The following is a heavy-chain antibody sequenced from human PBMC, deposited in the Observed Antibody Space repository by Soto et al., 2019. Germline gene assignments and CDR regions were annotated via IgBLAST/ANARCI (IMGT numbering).Heavy chain of an antibody. CDR3: AKRPHDTIFGVVIIGADWFDP. CDR2: ISGSGGST. CDR1: GFTFSIYA. D-gene: IGHD3-3*01. Sequence: PGGSLRLSCAASGFTFSIYAMSWVRQAPGKGLEWVSAISGSGGSTYYADSVKGRFTISRDNSKNTLYLQMNSLRAEDTAVYYCAKRPHDTIFGVVIIGADWFDPWGQGTLVTVSS. V-gene: IGHV3-23*01. J-gene: IGHJ5*02.